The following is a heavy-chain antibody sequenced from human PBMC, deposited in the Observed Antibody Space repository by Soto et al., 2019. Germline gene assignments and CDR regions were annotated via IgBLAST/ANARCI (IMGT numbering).Heavy chain of an antibody. J-gene: IGHJ5*02. V-gene: IGHV4-34*01. CDR1: GGSFGDYY. CDR2: INHTGST. D-gene: IGHD6-6*01. Sequence: QLQLQQWGAGLLKPSETLSLTCAVYGGSFGDYYWTWIRQPPGEGLEWIGEINHTGSTNSNPSLKSRVTISLDTSKNQFSLRLSSVTAADTAVYYSARAAIAASGRPWLDPWGQGTLVTVSS. CDR3: ARAAIAASGRPWLDP.